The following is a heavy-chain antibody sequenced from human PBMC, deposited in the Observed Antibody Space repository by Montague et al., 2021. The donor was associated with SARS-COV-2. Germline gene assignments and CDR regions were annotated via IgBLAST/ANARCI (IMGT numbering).Heavy chain of an antibody. Sequence: SETLSLTCTVSGGSVNSGGYYWSWIRQPPGKGLEWIGNIYYSGTTIYNPSLKSRVTISVDTSKNQFSLKLSSVTAADTAVYYCARDRTADDDDDYETARYSHYYGMDVWGQGTTVTVSS. V-gene: IGHV4-61*08. D-gene: IGHD4-17*01. J-gene: IGHJ6*02. CDR2: IYYSGTT. CDR1: GGSVNSGGYY. CDR3: ARDRTADDDDDYETARYSHYYGMDV.